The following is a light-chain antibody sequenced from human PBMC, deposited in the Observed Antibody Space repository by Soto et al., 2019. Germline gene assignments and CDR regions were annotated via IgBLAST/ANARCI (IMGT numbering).Light chain of an antibody. CDR1: SGHSSYA. Sequence: QSVLTQSPSASASLGAAVKLTCILSSGHSSYAIAWHQQQPEKGPRYLMKLNSDGSHSKGDGIPDRFSGSSSGAERYLTISGLQSEDEADYYCQTWGTGTVVFGGGTKLTVL. J-gene: IGLJ2*01. CDR2: LNSDGSH. CDR3: QTWGTGTVV. V-gene: IGLV4-69*01.